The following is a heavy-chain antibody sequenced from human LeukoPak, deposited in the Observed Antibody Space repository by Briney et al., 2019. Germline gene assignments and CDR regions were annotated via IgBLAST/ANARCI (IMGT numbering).Heavy chain of an antibody. CDR2: IKQDGSEK. J-gene: IGHJ4*02. V-gene: IGHV3-7*01. CDR1: GFTFSSYW. Sequence: GGSLRLSCAASGFTFSSYWVSWVCQAPGQGLGRVAHIKQDGSEKYYVDSVMGRFTISRDNAKNSLYLQMNSLKAEDTAVYYCARETHSYYDFWSGYSKGGHFDYWGQGTLVTVSS. D-gene: IGHD3-3*01. CDR3: ARETHSYYDFWSGYSKGGHFDY.